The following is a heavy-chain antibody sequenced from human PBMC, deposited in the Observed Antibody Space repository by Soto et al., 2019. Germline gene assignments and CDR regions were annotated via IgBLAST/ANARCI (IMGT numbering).Heavy chain of an antibody. CDR1: GASISGFY. J-gene: IGHJ5*02. Sequence: SETLCLTCTVSGASISGFYWSWIRKSAGKGLEWIGRIYATGTTDYNPSLKSRVMMSVDTSKKQFSLKLRSVTAAGTAVYYCVRDGTKTLRDWFDPWGQGISVTVSS. D-gene: IGHD1-1*01. CDR2: IYATGTT. CDR3: VRDGTKTLRDWFDP. V-gene: IGHV4-4*07.